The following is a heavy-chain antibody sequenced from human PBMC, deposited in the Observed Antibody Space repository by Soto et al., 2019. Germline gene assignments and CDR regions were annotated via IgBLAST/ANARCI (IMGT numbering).Heavy chain of an antibody. CDR1: GFTFDDYG. Sequence: GGSLRLSCAASGFTFDDYGMSWVRQAPGKGQESVSGINWNGGSTGYAESVKGRFTISRDNAKNSLYLQMNSLRDEDTALYYCARDRVGATTFYYYYGMDVWGQGTTVTVSS. D-gene: IGHD1-26*01. V-gene: IGHV3-20*04. CDR3: ARDRVGATTFYYYYGMDV. CDR2: INWNGGST. J-gene: IGHJ6*02.